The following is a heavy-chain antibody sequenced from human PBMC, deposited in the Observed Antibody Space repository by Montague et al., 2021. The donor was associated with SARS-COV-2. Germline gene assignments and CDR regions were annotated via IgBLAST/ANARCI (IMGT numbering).Heavy chain of an antibody. CDR1: GGSISSGSYY. J-gene: IGHJ4*02. CDR3: AREHSGSRDHLDD. V-gene: IGHV4-61*02. CDR2: IYTSGTT. D-gene: IGHD1-26*01. Sequence: TLSLTCTVSGGSISSGSYYWSWLRQPAGKGLEWNGRIYTSGTTDYSLPLKNRVTISVDTSKNQVSLKLTSVTAADTAVYYCAREHSGSRDHLDDWGQGTLVTVSS.